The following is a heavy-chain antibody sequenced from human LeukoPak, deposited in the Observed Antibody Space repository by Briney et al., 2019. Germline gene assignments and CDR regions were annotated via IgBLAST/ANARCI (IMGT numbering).Heavy chain of an antibody. V-gene: IGHV4-59*01. CDR3: ARGRDGYRA. CDR2: IYYSGST. CDR1: GGSISSYY. D-gene: IGHD5-24*01. J-gene: IGHJ4*02. Sequence: PSGTLSLTCTVSGGSISSYYWSWIRQPPGKGLEWIGYIYYSGSTNYNPSLKSRVTISVDTSKNQFSLKLSSVTAADTAVYYCARGRDGYRAWGQGTLVTVSS.